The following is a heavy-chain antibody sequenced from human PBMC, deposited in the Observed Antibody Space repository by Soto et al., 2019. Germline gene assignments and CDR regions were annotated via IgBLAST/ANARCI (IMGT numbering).Heavy chain of an antibody. J-gene: IGHJ6*02. Sequence: SETLSLTCPVAAGSLSRSRHHWGWIRQPPGKGLEWIGSIYHSGTTYCNPPLKSRVTISADTSKNQFSLRLSSVTAADTAVYYRARHKDCSGGSCNAVGYYYGLDVWGQGTTVT. V-gene: IGHV4-39*01. CDR3: ARHKDCSGGSCNAVGYYYGLDV. D-gene: IGHD2-15*01. CDR1: AGSLSRSRHH. CDR2: IYHSGTT.